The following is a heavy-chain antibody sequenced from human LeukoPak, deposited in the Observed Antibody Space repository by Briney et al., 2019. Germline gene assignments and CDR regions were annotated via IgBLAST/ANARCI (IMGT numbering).Heavy chain of an antibody. V-gene: IGHV3-21*01. D-gene: IGHD3-22*01. J-gene: IGHJ6*02. CDR2: ISSSSSYI. Sequence: GGSLRLSCAASGFTFSSYSMNWVRQAPGKGLEWVSSISSSSSYIYYADSVKGRFTISRDSAKNSLYLQMNSLRAEDTAVYYCARDKFSIVGGGMDVWGQGTTVTVSS. CDR1: GFTFSSYS. CDR3: ARDKFSIVGGGMDV.